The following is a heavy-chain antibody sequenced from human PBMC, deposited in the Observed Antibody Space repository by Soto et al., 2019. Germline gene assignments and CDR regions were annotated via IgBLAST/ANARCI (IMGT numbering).Heavy chain of an antibody. CDR1: GFYFVSYT. D-gene: IGHD3-22*01. Sequence: EVQLVESGGGPVKSGGSLRLSCAASGFYFVSYTMNWVRQAPGKGLEWVSSISGDRSYIDYADSVRGRFAVSRDNARKSLYLQMDSLGVEDTGVYYCATPYYYNHWGPGTLVTVSS. CDR2: ISGDRSYI. V-gene: IGHV3-21*01. CDR3: ATPYYYNH. J-gene: IGHJ5*02.